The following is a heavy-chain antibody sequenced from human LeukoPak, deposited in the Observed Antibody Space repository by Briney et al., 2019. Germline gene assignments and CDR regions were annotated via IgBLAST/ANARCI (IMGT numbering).Heavy chain of an antibody. J-gene: IGHJ4*02. CDR2: IKSKTDGETT. CDR3: TMNGWASRSGYQPYYFDY. D-gene: IGHD3-3*01. Sequence: GGSLRLSCAASGFTFSNAWMSWVRQAPGKGLEWVGRIKSKTDGETTDYAAPVKGRFTISRDDSKNTLYLQMNSLKTEDTAVYYCTMNGWASRSGYQPYYFDYWGQGTLVTVSS. CDR1: GFTFSNAW. V-gene: IGHV3-15*01.